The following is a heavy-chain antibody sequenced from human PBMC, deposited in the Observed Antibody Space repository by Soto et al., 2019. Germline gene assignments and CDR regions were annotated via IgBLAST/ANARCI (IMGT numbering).Heavy chain of an antibody. CDR2: IWYDGSNK. V-gene: IGHV3-33*01. D-gene: IGHD5-12*01. CDR3: ARDLEEVATTYYYYYGMDV. Sequence: PGGSLRLSCAASGFTFSSYGMHWVRQAPGKGLERVAVIWYDGSNKYYADSVKGRFTISRDNPKNTLYLQMNSLRAEDTAVYYCARDLEEVATTYYYYYGMDVWGQGTTVTVSS. J-gene: IGHJ6*02. CDR1: GFTFSSYG.